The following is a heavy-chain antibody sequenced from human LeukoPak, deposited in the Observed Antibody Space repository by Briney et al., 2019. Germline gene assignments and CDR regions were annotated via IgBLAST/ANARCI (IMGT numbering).Heavy chain of an antibody. CDR3: AKDSGERVRGVIIPPD. CDR2: ISPVGGGT. J-gene: IGHJ4*02. Sequence: GGSLRLSCVASGFTFKNYGMNWVRQAPGKGLEWVSGISPVGGGTYYADSVKGRFTISRDDSKKTLSLQMNSLRAEDTAVYYCAKDSGERVRGVIIPPDWGQGTLVTVSS. CDR1: GFTFKNYG. V-gene: IGHV3-23*01. D-gene: IGHD3-10*01.